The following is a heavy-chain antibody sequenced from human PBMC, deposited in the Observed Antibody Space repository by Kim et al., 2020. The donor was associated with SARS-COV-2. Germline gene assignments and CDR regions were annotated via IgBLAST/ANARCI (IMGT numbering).Heavy chain of an antibody. D-gene: IGHD6-13*01. Sequence: ASVKVSCKASGFTFTSYYMHWVRQAPGQGLEWMGIINPSGGSTSYAQKFQGRVTMTRDTSTSTVYMELNSLRSEDTAVYYCAREGVRSSSWSTFDYWGQGTLVTVSS. J-gene: IGHJ4*02. CDR1: GFTFTSYY. CDR2: INPSGGST. V-gene: IGHV1-46*01. CDR3: AREGVRSSSWSTFDY.